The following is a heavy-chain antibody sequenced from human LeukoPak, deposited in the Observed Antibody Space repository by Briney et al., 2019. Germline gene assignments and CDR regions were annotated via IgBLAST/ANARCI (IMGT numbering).Heavy chain of an antibody. V-gene: IGHV3-23*01. CDR2: ISGSGGGGRT. CDR1: GFSFSSYA. J-gene: IGHJ4*02. Sequence: GGSLRLSCAASGFSFSSYAMSWVRQAPRKGLEWVSAISGSGGGGRTYYPDSVQGRFTISRDNSKNTLYLQMNGLRAEDTAVYYCAKDYRGSFDYWGQGTLVTVSS. CDR3: AKDYRGSFDY. D-gene: IGHD1-26*01.